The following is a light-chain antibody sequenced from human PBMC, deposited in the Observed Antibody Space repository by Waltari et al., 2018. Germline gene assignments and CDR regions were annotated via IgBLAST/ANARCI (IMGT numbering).Light chain of an antibody. J-gene: IGKJ1*01. CDR2: RAS. V-gene: IGKV4-1*01. CDR3: QQYYTTPWT. CDR1: QSVLYSSNNKNY. Sequence: DIVMTQSPDSLAVSLGERATINCESSQSVLYSSNNKNYLAWYQQKPGQPPKLPIYRASTRDSGVPDRFSGSGSGTDFTLSISSLQAEDVAFYYCQQYYTTPWTFGQGTKVEIK.